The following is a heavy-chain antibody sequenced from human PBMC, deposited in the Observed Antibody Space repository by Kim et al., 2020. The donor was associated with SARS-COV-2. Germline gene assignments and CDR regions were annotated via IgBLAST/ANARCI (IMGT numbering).Heavy chain of an antibody. J-gene: IGHJ6*02. CDR1: GFTFSSYS. CDR3: ARDRSVIYYYYYGMDV. CDR2: ISSSSSYI. Sequence: GGSLRLSCAASGFTFSSYSMNWVRQAPGKGLEWVSSISSSSSYIYYADSVKGRFTISRDNAKNSLYLQMNSLRAEDTAVYYCARDRSVIYYYYYGMDVWGQGTTVTVSS. V-gene: IGHV3-21*01.